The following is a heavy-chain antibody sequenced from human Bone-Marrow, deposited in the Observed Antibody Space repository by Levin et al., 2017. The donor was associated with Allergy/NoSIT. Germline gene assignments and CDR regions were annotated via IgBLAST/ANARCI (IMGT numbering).Heavy chain of an antibody. J-gene: IGHJ3*02. CDR1: GYSFTNYW. CDR2: IYPGDSDT. D-gene: IGHD3-10*01. V-gene: IGHV5-51*01. CDR3: ARHRYGSGNDHQGDAFDI. Sequence: GESLKISCKASGYSFTNYWIGWVRQMPGKGLEWMGIIYPGDSDTIYSPSFQGQVTISADKSITTAYLQWSSLKASDTAMFYCARHRYGSGNDHQGDAFDIWGQGTMVTVSS.